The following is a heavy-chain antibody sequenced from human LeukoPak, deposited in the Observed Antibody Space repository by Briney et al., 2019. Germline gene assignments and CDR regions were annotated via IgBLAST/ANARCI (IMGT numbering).Heavy chain of an antibody. V-gene: IGHV3-48*01. CDR1: GFTFSSYS. J-gene: IGHJ3*01. CDR2: IISSSSTI. CDR3: AREDYDDMTGLSGDAFDF. D-gene: IGHD3-9*01. Sequence: GGSLRLSCAASGFTFSSYSMNWVRQAPGKGLEWVSYIISSSSTIYYADSVKGRFTISRDNAKNSLYLQMNSLRAEDTAVYYCAREDYDDMTGLSGDAFDFWGQGTMVTVSS.